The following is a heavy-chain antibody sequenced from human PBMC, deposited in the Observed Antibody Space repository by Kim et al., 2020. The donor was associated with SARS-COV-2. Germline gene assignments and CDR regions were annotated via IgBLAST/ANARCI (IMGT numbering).Heavy chain of an antibody. CDR3: AKGNSNFDY. CDR2: SNK. D-gene: IGHD2-21*01. V-gene: IGHV3-30*02. Sequence: SNKYYADSVKGRFTISRDNSKNTLYLQMNSLRAEDTAVYYCAKGNSNFDYWGQGTLVTVSS. J-gene: IGHJ4*02.